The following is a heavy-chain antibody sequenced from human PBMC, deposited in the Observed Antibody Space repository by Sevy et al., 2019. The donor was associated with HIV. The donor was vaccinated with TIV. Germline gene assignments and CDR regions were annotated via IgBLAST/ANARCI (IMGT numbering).Heavy chain of an antibody. D-gene: IGHD3-10*01. CDR3: ASGSNHKNFDY. Sequence: GGSLRLSCAASGFTFSISGMNWVRQAPGKGLEWVSFISSRSSTIYYADSVKGRFTISRDNAKNSLYLQMNSLRDDDTAVYYCASGSNHKNFDYWGQGTLVTVSS. V-gene: IGHV3-48*02. CDR2: ISSRSSTI. CDR1: GFTFSISG. J-gene: IGHJ4*02.